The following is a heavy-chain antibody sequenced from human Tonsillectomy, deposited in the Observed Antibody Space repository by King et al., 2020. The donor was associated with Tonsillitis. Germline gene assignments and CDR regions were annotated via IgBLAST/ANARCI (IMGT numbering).Heavy chain of an antibody. D-gene: IGHD6-19*01. CDR1: GGSFSGYY. CDR2: INHSGST. CDR3: ARVPYSSGWAFDY. Sequence: VQLQQWGAGLLKPSETLSLTCAVYGGSFSGYYWSWIRQPPGQGLEWIGKINHSGSTNYNPSLKSRVTVSVDTSKSQFSLKLSSVTAADTAVYYCARVPYSSGWAFDYWGQGPLVTVSS. V-gene: IGHV4-34*01. J-gene: IGHJ4*02.